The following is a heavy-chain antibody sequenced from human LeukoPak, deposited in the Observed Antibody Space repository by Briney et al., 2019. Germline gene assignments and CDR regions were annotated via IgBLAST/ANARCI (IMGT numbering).Heavy chain of an antibody. Sequence: GGSLRLSCAASGFTFSSNYMSWVRQAPGKGLEWVSVIYSGGSTYYSDSVKGRFTISRDNSKNTLYLQMNSLRAEDTAVYYCARDRRETMITFGGVMTAGWFDPWGQGTLVTVSS. CDR3: ARDRRETMITFGGVMTAGWFDP. V-gene: IGHV3-53*01. CDR2: IYSGGST. J-gene: IGHJ5*02. D-gene: IGHD3-16*01. CDR1: GFTFSSNY.